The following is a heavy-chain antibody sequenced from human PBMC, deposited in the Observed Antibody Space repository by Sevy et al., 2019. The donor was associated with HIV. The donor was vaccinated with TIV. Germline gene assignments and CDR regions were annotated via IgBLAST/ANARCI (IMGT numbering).Heavy chain of an antibody. CDR3: ATAKGAYYDPYYFDH. Sequence: GGSLRLSCAASGFTFSSYAMTWVRQAPGKGLEWVSAISGSAGSTYYADSVKGRFTISRDNSKNTLYLQMNSLRAEDTAVYYCATAKGAYYDPYYFDHWGQGTLVTVSS. D-gene: IGHD3-22*01. CDR2: ISGSAGST. CDR1: GFTFSSYA. J-gene: IGHJ4*02. V-gene: IGHV3-23*01.